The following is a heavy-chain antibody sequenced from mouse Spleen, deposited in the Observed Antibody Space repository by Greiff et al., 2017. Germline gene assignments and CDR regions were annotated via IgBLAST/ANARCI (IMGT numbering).Heavy chain of an antibody. CDR3: ARYYAMDY. CDR2: IHPNSGST. CDR1: GYTFTSYW. J-gene: IGHJ4*01. Sequence: QVQLQQPGAELVKPGASVKLSCKASGYTFTSYWMHWVKQRPGQGLEWIGMIHPNSGSTNYNEKFKGKATLTADKSSSTAYMELRSLTSEDSAVYFCARYYAMDYWGQGTSVTVSS. V-gene: IGHV1-64*01.